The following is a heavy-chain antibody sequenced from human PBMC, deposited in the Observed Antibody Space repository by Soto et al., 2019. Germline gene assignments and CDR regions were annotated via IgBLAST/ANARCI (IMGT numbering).Heavy chain of an antibody. CDR3: ARDRGYSGYDREVFDF. D-gene: IGHD5-12*01. CDR2: ISATGGSA. J-gene: IGHJ4*02. CDR1: GFTFTTYA. V-gene: IGHV3-23*04. Sequence: EVQLVQSGGGLVQPGGSLRLSCVASGFTFTTYAMNWFRRAPGKGPEWVSSISATGGSAYYADSVKGRFTISRDNSKNTLYLQMDSLRADDTAVYYCARDRGYSGYDREVFDFWGQGTLVTVSS.